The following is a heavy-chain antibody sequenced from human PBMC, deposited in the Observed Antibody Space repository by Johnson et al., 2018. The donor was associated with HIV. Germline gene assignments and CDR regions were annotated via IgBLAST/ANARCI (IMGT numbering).Heavy chain of an antibody. V-gene: IGHV3-7*03. CDR3: ARRRGDGWFLYLDAFDV. Sequence: VQLVESGGGLVQPGGSLRLSCAASGFTFSSYWMSWVRQAPGKWLEWVANIKQDGSEKYYVDSVKGRFTVSRDNSKNTLYLQMNSLRADDMAVYYCARRRGDGWFLYLDAFDVWGQGTMVTLSS. CDR1: GFTFSSYW. J-gene: IGHJ3*01. CDR2: IKQDGSEK. D-gene: IGHD6-19*01.